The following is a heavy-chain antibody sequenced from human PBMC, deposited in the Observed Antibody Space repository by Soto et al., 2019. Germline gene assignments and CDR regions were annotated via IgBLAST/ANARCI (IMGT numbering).Heavy chain of an antibody. J-gene: IGHJ4*02. CDR2: IYYSGST. V-gene: IGHV4-30-4*01. CDR3: ARESRHNCYDCSGYCDY. CDR1: GGSISSGDYY. D-gene: IGHD3-22*01. Sequence: QVQLQESGPGLVKPSQTLSLTCTVSGGSISSGDYYWSWIRQPPGKGLEWIGYIYYSGSTYYNPSILCRVTISVATSKHQLSLKLSSVTAADTAVYYCARESRHNCYDCSGYCDYWGQGTLVTVSS.